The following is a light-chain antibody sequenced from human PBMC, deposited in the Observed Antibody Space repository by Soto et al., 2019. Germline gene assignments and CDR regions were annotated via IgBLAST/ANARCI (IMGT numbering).Light chain of an antibody. CDR1: QTVNNN. V-gene: IGKV3-15*01. CDR2: AAS. Sequence: EIVMTQSPATLSVSPGERATLSCRASQTVNNNLAWYQQKPGKAPKLLIYAASTRHTGIPARFSGSGSGTDFTLTISSLQSEDFAVYYCQQYNNGPLTFGGGTKVEIK. CDR3: QQYNNGPLT. J-gene: IGKJ4*01.